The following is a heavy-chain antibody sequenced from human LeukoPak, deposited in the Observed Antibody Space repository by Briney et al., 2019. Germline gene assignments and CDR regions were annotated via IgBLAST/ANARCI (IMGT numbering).Heavy chain of an antibody. V-gene: IGHV3-21*01. CDR2: ISSSSSYI. J-gene: IGHJ4*02. D-gene: IGHD3-10*01. CDR3: AGTLWFGELAFDY. Sequence: GGSLRLSCAASGFTFSSYSMNWVRQAPGKGLEWVSSISSSSSYIYYADSVKGRFTISRDNARNSLYLQMNSLRAEDTAVYYCAGTLWFGELAFDYWGQGTLVTVSS. CDR1: GFTFSSYS.